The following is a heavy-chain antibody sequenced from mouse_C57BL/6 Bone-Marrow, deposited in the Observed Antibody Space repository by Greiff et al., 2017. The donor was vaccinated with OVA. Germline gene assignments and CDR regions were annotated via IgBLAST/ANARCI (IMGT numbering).Heavy chain of an antibody. J-gene: IGHJ1*03. V-gene: IGHV5-6*01. CDR1: GFTFSSYG. CDR2: ISRGGSYT. Sequence: EVQGVESGGDLVKPGGSLKLSCAASGFTFSSYGMSWVRQTPDKRLEWVATISRGGSYTYYPDSVKGRFTISRDNSKNTLYLQRSSLKSEDTAMYYCARHGYWDFDVWGTGTTVTVSS. CDR3: ARHGYWDFDV.